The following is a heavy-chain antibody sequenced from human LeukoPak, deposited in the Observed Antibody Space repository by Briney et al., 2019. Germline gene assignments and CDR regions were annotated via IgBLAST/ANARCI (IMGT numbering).Heavy chain of an antibody. J-gene: IGHJ4*02. D-gene: IGHD4-11*01. CDR3: ARDDYTIDY. CDR1: GFTFCSYS. Sequence: GGALRLSCAASGFTFCSYSMNWVRQAPGKGLGWVSSISRSSSYIYYADLVKGRFTISRDNAKNSLYLQMNSLRAEDTAVYYCARDDYTIDYWGQGTLVTASS. CDR2: ISRSSSYI. V-gene: IGHV3-21*01.